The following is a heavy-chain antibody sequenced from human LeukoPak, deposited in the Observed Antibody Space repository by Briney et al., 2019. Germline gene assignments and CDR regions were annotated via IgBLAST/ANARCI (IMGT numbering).Heavy chain of an antibody. CDR2: IYTSGTT. D-gene: IGHD2-2*01. V-gene: IGHV4-4*09. CDR3: ARQKCTSASCLTKNAFDV. CDR1: GGSISSYY. J-gene: IGHJ3*01. Sequence: PSETPSLTCTVSGGSISSYYWSWIRQPPGKGLEWIGYIYTSGTTNYNPSLKSRVTISVDTSKNQFSLDLSSVTAADSAVYYCARQKCTSASCLTKNAFDVWGQGTMVTVSS.